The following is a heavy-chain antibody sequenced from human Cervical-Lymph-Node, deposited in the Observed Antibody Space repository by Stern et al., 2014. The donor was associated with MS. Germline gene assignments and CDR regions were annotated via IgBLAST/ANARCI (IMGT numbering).Heavy chain of an antibody. CDR1: GGTFRNHA. CDR3: ARVWERIATRPRYWYFDL. Sequence: QVQLGQSGAEVKKPGSSVKVSCKASGGTFRNHAINWVRQAPGQGLEWMGGTVPSLGTTTSAQKLQGRLTITADDSTSTAYMELTSLTSEDTAMYYCARVWERIATRPRYWYFDLWGRGTLVTVSS. V-gene: IGHV1-69*01. CDR2: TVPSLGTT. D-gene: IGHD6-6*01. J-gene: IGHJ2*01.